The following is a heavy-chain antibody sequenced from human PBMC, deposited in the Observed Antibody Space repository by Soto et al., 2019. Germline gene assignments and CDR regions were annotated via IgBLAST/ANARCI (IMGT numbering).Heavy chain of an antibody. V-gene: IGHV3-23*01. CDR3: AKELADRFTWIQLWENYYYYYYMDV. J-gene: IGHJ6*03. CDR1: GFTFSSYA. Sequence: GGSLRLSCVASGFTFSSYAMSWVRQAPGKGLEWVSAISGSGGSTYYADSVKGRFTISRDNSKNTLYLQMNSLRAEDTAVYYCAKELADRFTWIQLWENYYYYYYMDVWGKGTTVTVSS. D-gene: IGHD5-18*01. CDR2: ISGSGGST.